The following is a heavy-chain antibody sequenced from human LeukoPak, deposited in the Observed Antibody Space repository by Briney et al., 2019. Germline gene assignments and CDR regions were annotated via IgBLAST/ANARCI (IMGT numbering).Heavy chain of an antibody. D-gene: IGHD6-6*01. CDR1: GYSISTSYY. CDR2: IYHSGNT. J-gene: IGHJ3*02. V-gene: IGHV4-38-2*02. CDR3: ARSSTTPSSSSSSAFDI. Sequence: PSETLSLTCTVSGYSISTSYYWGWIRQPPGKGLEWIGSIYHSGNTYYNPSLKSRVTISVDKSKNQFSLKLSSVTAADTAVYYCARSSTTPSSSSSSAFDIWGQGTMVTVSS.